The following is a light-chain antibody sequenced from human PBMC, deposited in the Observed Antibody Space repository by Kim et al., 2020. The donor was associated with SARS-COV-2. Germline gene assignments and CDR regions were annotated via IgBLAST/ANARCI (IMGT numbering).Light chain of an antibody. J-gene: IGKJ1*01. CDR3: QKYGCGPRT. V-gene: IGKV1-27*01. Sequence: DFQMTQSPSSLSASVGDRVTITCRASQDINNYLAWYQQKPGEIPKLLIYSASALQSGVPSRFSGSGSGTDFTLAINGLQPEDVGTYYCQKYGCGPRTFGQGTKVDIK. CDR2: SAS. CDR1: QDINNY.